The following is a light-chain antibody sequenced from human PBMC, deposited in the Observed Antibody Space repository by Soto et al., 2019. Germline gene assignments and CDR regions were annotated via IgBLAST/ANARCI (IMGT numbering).Light chain of an antibody. CDR2: AAS. CDR3: QQSYSTPQT. CDR1: QSISSY. J-gene: IGKJ2*01. V-gene: IGKV1-39*01. Sequence: DIQMTQSPSSLSASVGDRVTITCRASQSISSYLNWYQQKPGKAPKLLIYAASSLQSGVPSRFSGSGSRTDFTLTISSLQPEDFAPYYCQQSYSTPQTFGQGTQLEIK.